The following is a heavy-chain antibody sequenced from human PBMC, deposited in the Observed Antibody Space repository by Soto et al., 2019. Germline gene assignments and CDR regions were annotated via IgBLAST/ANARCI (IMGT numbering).Heavy chain of an antibody. CDR1: GGTFSHST. J-gene: IGHJ4*02. Sequence: GXSVKVSCKASGGTFSHSTVAWVRQAPVHRPEWMGMIIPMFGSTNSAQKFRDRVTFSADTYTNTAYMELSSLRSEDTAVYYCATPSGLLGQYSALPDNWGQGTLVTVSS. D-gene: IGHD5-12*01. CDR3: ATPSGLLGQYSALPDN. CDR2: IIPMFGST. V-gene: IGHV1-69*08.